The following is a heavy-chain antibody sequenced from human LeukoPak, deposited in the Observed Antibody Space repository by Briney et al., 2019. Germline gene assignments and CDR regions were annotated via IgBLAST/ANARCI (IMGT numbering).Heavy chain of an antibody. Sequence: SETLSLTCTVSGGSINNGGYYWSWIRQHPGKGLEWIGYIYYSGSSYYNPSLRSRVTISVDTSKNHFSLKLSSVTAADTAVYYCARQLSPQYSSGWEGGNYFDYWGQGTLVTVSS. CDR3: ARQLSPQYSSGWEGGNYFDY. CDR1: GGSINNGGYY. D-gene: IGHD6-19*01. CDR2: IYYSGSS. J-gene: IGHJ4*02. V-gene: IGHV4-31*03.